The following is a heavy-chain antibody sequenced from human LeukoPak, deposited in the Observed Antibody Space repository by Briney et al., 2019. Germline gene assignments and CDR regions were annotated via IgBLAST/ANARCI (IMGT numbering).Heavy chain of an antibody. J-gene: IGHJ4*02. CDR3: ARDGELGQKTYYDILTGYYTEYYFDY. CDR1: GFTFSSYG. V-gene: IGHV3-33*01. Sequence: PGGSLRLSCAASGFTFSSYGTHWVRQAPGKGLEWVAVIWYDGSNKYYADSVKGRFTISRDNSKNTLYLQMNSLRAEDTAVYYCARDGELGQKTYYDILTGYYTEYYFDYWGQGTLVTVSS. CDR2: IWYDGSNK. D-gene: IGHD3-9*01.